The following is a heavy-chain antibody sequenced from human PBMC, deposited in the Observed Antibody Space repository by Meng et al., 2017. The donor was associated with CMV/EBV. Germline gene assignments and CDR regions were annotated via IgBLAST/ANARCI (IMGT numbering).Heavy chain of an antibody. CDR1: GFTFSSYS. D-gene: IGHD3-22*01. V-gene: IGHV3-48*04. CDR3: ARDSHTGYYYDSSGYYCKFDY. CDR2: ISSSSSTI. Sequence: GGSLRLSCAASGFTFSSYSMNWVRQAPGKGLEWVSYISSSSSTIYYADSVKGRFTISRDNAKNSLYLQMNSLRAEDTAVYYCARDSHTGYYYDSSGYYCKFDYWGQGTLVTVSS. J-gene: IGHJ4*02.